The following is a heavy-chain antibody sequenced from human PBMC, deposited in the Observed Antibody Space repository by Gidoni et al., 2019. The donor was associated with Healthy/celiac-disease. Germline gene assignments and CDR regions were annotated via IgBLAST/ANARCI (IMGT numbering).Heavy chain of an antibody. CDR3: AKAKVDYYDSSGAFRAFDI. CDR2: IYHSGST. V-gene: IGHV4-31*03. D-gene: IGHD3-22*01. Sequence: QVQLQESGPGLVKPSQTLSPTCIVSGGSIRSGGYYWSWIRQHPGKGLEWIGYIYHSGSTYYNPSLKSRVTISVDTSKNQFSLKLSSVTAADTAVYYCAKAKVDYYDSSGAFRAFDIWGQGTMVTVSS. CDR1: GGSIRSGGYY. J-gene: IGHJ3*02.